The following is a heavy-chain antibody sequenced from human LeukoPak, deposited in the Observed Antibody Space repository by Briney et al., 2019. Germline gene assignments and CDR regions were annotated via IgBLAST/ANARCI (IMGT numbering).Heavy chain of an antibody. CDR3: ARVLHRQVLWFGESLDV. J-gene: IGHJ6*04. CDR2: INHSGST. Sequence: SETLSLTCAVYGGSFSGYYWSWIRQPPGKGLEWIGEINHSGSTNYNPSLKSRVTISVDTSKNQFSLKLSSVTAADTAVYYCARVLHRQVLWFGESLDVWGKGTTVTVSS. V-gene: IGHV4-34*01. CDR1: GGSFSGYY. D-gene: IGHD3-10*01.